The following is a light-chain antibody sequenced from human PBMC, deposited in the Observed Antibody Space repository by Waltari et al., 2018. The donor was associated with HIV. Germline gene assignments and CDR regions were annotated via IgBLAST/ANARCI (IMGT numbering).Light chain of an antibody. V-gene: IGKV1-39*01. Sequence: DIKMTQSPSSLSAFVGDRVTITCRTSETISPYLNWYRQRPGEAPKLLIYATSTLQSVIPGRFSGSGSGTNFTLTINNLEPEDFALYFCQQSLTTPWTFGQGTKVE. J-gene: IGKJ1*01. CDR2: ATS. CDR3: QQSLTTPWT. CDR1: ETISPY.